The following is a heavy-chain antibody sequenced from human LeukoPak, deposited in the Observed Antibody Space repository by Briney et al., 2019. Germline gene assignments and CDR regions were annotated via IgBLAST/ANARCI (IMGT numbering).Heavy chain of an antibody. CDR3: ARGDMAVAGLDY. Sequence: ASVKVSCKASGYTFAAYYIYWVRQAPGQGLEWMGWINPNSGDTNYAQNFQGRVTMTRDTSISTVYMALSRLRSDDTAVYYCARGDMAVAGLDYWGQGTLVTVSS. CDR2: INPNSGDT. J-gene: IGHJ4*02. CDR1: GYTFAAYY. D-gene: IGHD6-19*01. V-gene: IGHV1-2*02.